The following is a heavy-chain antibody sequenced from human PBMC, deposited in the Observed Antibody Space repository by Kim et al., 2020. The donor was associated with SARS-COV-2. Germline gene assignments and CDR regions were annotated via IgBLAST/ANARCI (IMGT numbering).Heavy chain of an antibody. CDR2: AT. Sequence: ATAYAASVKGRFTISRYDSKNTAYLQMNSLKTEDTAVYYCTRGGWLPLDYWGQGTLVTVSS. V-gene: IGHV3-73*01. CDR3: TRGGWLPLDY. J-gene: IGHJ4*02. D-gene: IGHD6-19*01.